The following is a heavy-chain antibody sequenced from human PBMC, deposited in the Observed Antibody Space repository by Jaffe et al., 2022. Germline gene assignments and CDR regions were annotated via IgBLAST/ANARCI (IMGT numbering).Heavy chain of an antibody. D-gene: IGHD2-21*01. CDR2: IKRKSDGGTT. Sequence: EVQLVESGGGLVKPGGSLRLSCAASGLTSSNAWMSWVRQVPGKGLEWVGRIKRKSDGGTTDYAAPVKGRLTISRDDSENTLFLQMNSLKSEDTAVYYCTTGEVCVGDCYSSYFQHWGQGTLVTVSS. J-gene: IGHJ1*01. V-gene: IGHV3-15*01. CDR1: GLTSSNAW. CDR3: TTGEVCVGDCYSSYFQH.